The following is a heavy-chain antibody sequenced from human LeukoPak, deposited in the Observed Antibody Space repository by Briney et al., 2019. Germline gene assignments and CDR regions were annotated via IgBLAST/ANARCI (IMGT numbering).Heavy chain of an antibody. CDR1: GGSISSYY. J-gene: IGHJ4*02. CDR3: ARSIAARVFDY. D-gene: IGHD6-6*01. CDR2: IYYSGST. Sequence: SETLSLTCTVSGGSISSYYWSWIRQPPGKGLEWIGYIYYSGSTNYNPSLKSRVTISVDTSKNQFSLKLSSVTAADTAVYYCARSIAARVFDYWGQGTLVTVSS. V-gene: IGHV4-59*01.